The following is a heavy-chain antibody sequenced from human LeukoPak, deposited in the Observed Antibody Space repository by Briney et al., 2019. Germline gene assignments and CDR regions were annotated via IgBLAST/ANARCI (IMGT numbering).Heavy chain of an antibody. J-gene: IGHJ4*02. Sequence: SETLSPTCAVSGYSISSGYYWGWIRQPPGKGLEWIGSIYHSGSTYYNPSLKSRVTISVDTSKNQFSLKLSSVTAADTAVYYCAREPYYYDSSGYIFDYWGQGTLVTVSS. V-gene: IGHV4-38-2*02. D-gene: IGHD3-22*01. CDR2: IYHSGST. CDR1: GYSISSGYY. CDR3: AREPYYYDSSGYIFDY.